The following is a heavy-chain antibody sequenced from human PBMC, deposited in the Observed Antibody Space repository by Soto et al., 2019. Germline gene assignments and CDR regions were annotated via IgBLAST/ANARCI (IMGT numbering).Heavy chain of an antibody. CDR2: VSGSGGST. CDR1: GFTFSSYA. V-gene: IGHV3-23*01. J-gene: IGHJ4*02. CDR3: AKVSTPLYDFWSGYGVFDY. D-gene: IGHD3-3*01. Sequence: EVQLLESGGGLVQPGGSLRLSCAASGFTFSSYAMSWVRQAPGKGLEWVSAVSGSGGSTYYADSVKGRFTISRDNSKNTLYLQMNSLRAEDTAVYYCAKVSTPLYDFWSGYGVFDYWGQGTLVTVSS.